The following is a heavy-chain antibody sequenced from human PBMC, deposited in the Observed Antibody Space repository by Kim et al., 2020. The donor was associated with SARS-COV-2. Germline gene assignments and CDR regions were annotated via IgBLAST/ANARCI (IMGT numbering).Heavy chain of an antibody. Sequence: SETLSLTCTVSGGSISSYYWSWIRQPAGKGLEWIGRIYTSGSTNYNPSLKSRVTMSVDTSKNQFSLKLSSVTAADTAVYYCAGEDCSSTSCYEGLGGYYYGMDVWGQGTTVTVSS. D-gene: IGHD2-2*01. CDR2: IYTSGST. CDR1: GGSISSYY. J-gene: IGHJ6*02. CDR3: AGEDCSSTSCYEGLGGYYYGMDV. V-gene: IGHV4-4*07.